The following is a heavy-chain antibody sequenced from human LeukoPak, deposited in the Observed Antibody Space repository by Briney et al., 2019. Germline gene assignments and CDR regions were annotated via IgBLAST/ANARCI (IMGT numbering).Heavy chain of an antibody. Sequence: GGSLRLSCAASGFTFSNAWMNWVRQAPGKGLEWVGRIKSKTDGGTTDYAAPVKGRFTISRDDSKNTLYLQMNSLKTEDTAVYYCTTGTYYDFWSGPTTNLNYYYYGVDVWGQGTTVTVSS. CDR2: IKSKTDGGTT. CDR1: GFTFSNAW. J-gene: IGHJ6*02. CDR3: TTGTYYDFWSGPTTNLNYYYYGVDV. V-gene: IGHV3-15*07. D-gene: IGHD3-3*01.